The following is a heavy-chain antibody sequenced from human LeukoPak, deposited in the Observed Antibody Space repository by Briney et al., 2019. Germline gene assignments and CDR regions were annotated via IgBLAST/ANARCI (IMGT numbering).Heavy chain of an antibody. CDR1: GFTFSSYS. CDR2: LCSSSSTI. J-gene: IGHJ3*02. V-gene: IGHV3-48*02. Sequence: PGGSLRLSCAASGFTFSSYSMNWVRQAPGKGLEWVSFLCSSSSTIYYADSVKGRFTISRDNAKNSLYLQMNSLRDEDTAVYYCAREDDATDLMCAFDIWGQGTMVTVSS. CDR3: AREDDATDLMCAFDI.